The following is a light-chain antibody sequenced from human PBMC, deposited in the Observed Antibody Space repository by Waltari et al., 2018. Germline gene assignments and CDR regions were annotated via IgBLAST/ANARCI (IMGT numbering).Light chain of an antibody. Sequence: EIVLTQSPGTLSLSPGERATLSCRASQSIDSTYLAWYQQKPGQPPRLLIYGASNRATGISDSFSGSVSGTDFTLTISRLDPEDFAVYYCQYYDSSPLWTFGQGTKVEIK. V-gene: IGKV3-20*01. CDR2: GAS. J-gene: IGKJ1*01. CDR1: QSIDSTY. CDR3: QYYDSSPLWT.